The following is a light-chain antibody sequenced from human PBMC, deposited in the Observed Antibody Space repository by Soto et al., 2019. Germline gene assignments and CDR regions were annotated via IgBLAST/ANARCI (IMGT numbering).Light chain of an antibody. CDR1: RSVFYRSNNKSY. CDR3: QQEYGTSYT. V-gene: IGKV4-1*01. J-gene: IGKJ2*01. Sequence: ILLTQSPDSLAVSLGERATINCKASRSVFYRSNNKSYITWYQQKSGQPPKLLIHWASTRQSGVPDRFSGSGSGTDFTLAITSLRAEDVAVYYCQQEYGTSYTFGQGTKLEIK. CDR2: WAS.